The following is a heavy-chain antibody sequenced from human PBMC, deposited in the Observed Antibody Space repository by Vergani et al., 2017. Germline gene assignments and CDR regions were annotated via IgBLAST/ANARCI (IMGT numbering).Heavy chain of an antibody. V-gene: IGHV4-61*02. D-gene: IGHD6-13*01. CDR1: GGSISSGSYY. J-gene: IGHJ4*02. CDR2: SYTSGST. Sequence: QVQLQESGPGLVKPSQTLSLTCTVSGGSISSGSYYWSWIRQPAGKGLEWIGRSYTSGSTNYNPSLKSRVTISVDTSKNQFSLKLSSVTAADTAVYYCARTSSSWHYFDYWGQGTRVTVSS. CDR3: ARTSSSWHYFDY.